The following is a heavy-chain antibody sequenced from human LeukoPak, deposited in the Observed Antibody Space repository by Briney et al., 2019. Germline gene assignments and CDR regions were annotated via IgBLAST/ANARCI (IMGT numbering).Heavy chain of an antibody. J-gene: IGHJ6*02. V-gene: IGHV3-7*05. CDR3: ARAGYTYTWPPSYYYGMDV. CDR2: IKEDGSEK. Sequence: PGGSLRLSCAASGFTFKSDWMNWVRQAPGKGLEWVAHIKEDGSEKYYVDSVKGRFTISRDNAKNSLYLQMNSLRADDTAVYYCARAGYTYTWPPSYYYGMDVWGQGTTVTASS. D-gene: IGHD2-2*02. CDR1: GFTFKSDW.